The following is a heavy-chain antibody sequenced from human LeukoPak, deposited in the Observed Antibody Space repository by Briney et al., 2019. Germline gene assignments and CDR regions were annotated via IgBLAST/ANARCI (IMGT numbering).Heavy chain of an antibody. CDR2: INHSGST. J-gene: IGHJ4*02. CDR1: GGSFSGYY. CDR3: ARVIRADLDLVYSSGWFDY. V-gene: IGHV4-34*01. D-gene: IGHD6-19*01. Sequence: PSETLSLTCAVYGGSFSGYYWSWIRQPPGKGLEWIGEINHSGSTNYNPSLKSRVTISVDTSKNQFSLKLSSVTAADTAVYYCARVIRADLDLVYSSGWFDYWGQGTLVTVSS.